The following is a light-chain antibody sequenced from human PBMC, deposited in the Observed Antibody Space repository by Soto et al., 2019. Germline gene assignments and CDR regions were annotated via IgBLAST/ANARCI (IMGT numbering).Light chain of an antibody. CDR1: QSISSY. Sequence: DIQMTQSPSSLSASVGDKVTIACRARQSISSYVNWYQQKPGKAPKLLIYAASSLQSGVPSRFSGSGSGTDFTLTIISLQPEDFATYYCQQSYSTLWTFGQGTKVDIK. CDR3: QQSYSTLWT. J-gene: IGKJ1*01. CDR2: AAS. V-gene: IGKV1-39*01.